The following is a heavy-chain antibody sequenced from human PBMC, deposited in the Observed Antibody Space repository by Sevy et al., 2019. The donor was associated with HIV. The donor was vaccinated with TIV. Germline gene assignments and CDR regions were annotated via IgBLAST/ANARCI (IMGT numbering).Heavy chain of an antibody. D-gene: IGHD3-22*01. CDR2: IKQDESEK. Sequence: GGSLRLSCAASGFSFSNYWMHWVRQAPGKGLERVANIKQDESEKYYVASVKGRFTISRDNAKNSVYLQMNSLRPEDTAVYYCARGNSGSFDYWGQGTLVTVSS. CDR1: GFSFSNYW. CDR3: ARGNSGSFDY. J-gene: IGHJ4*02. V-gene: IGHV3-7*04.